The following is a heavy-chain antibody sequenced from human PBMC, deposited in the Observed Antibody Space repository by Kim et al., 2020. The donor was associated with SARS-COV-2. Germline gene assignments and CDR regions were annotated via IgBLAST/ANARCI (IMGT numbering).Heavy chain of an antibody. Sequence: YAQKLQGRVTMTTDTSTSTAYMELRSLRSDDTAVYYCARDLAYGADGVDYWGQGTLVTVSS. CDR3: ARDLAYGADGVDY. V-gene: IGHV1-18*01. J-gene: IGHJ4*02. D-gene: IGHD4-17*01.